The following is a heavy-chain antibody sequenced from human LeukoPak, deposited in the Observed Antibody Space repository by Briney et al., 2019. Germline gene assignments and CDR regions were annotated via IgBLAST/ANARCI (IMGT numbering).Heavy chain of an antibody. V-gene: IGHV3-74*01. D-gene: IGHD2-21*02. J-gene: IGHJ4*02. CDR1: GFTFSSYW. Sequence: GGSLRLSCAASGFTFSSYWMHWVRQAPGKGLVWVSRISSDGSSTSYADSVKGRFTISRDNAKSTLYLQMNSLRAEDTAVYYCARDTYCGGDCYRLFDYWGQGTLVTVSS. CDR2: ISSDGSST. CDR3: ARDTYCGGDCYRLFDY.